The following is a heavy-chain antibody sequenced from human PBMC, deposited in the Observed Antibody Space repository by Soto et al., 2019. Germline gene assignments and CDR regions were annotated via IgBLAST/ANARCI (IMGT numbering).Heavy chain of an antibody. J-gene: IGHJ1*01. CDR1: GFTFSSYA. Sequence: GGSLRLSCAASGFTFSSYAMSWVRQAPGKGLEWVSAISGSGGSTYYADSVKGRFTISRDNSKNTLYLQMNSLRAEDTAVYYCAKDPHIVVVVAATPSAFQHWGQGTLVTVSS. CDR2: ISGSGGST. V-gene: IGHV3-23*01. D-gene: IGHD2-15*01. CDR3: AKDPHIVVVVAATPSAFQH.